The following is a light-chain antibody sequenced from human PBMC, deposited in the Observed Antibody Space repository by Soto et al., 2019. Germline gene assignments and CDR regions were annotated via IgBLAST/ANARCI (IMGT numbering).Light chain of an antibody. CDR3: QSYDRAPQT. V-gene: IGKV1-27*01. CDR2: SPS. CDR1: QGIGTF. Sequence: DIQMTQSPSSLSASTGDRVTITCRASQGIGTFLAWYQQKPGKVPALLIDSPSTLQSGVTSRLSGSGSGTDFTLTINSLQPDDVATYFCQSYDRAPQTVGQGTKVQIK. J-gene: IGKJ1*01.